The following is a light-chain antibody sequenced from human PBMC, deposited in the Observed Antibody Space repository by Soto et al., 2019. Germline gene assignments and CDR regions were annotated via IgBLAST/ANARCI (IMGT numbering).Light chain of an antibody. V-gene: IGKV3-15*01. Sequence: EVVITQSPYSLSVSPGERATLSCRASQSVSSNLAWYQQKLGQAPRLLIYGASTRATGISARFSGSGSGTEFTLTISSLQSEDFAIYYCQQYKNWPRTFGQGTKVDIK. J-gene: IGKJ1*01. CDR3: QQYKNWPRT. CDR1: QSVSSN. CDR2: GAS.